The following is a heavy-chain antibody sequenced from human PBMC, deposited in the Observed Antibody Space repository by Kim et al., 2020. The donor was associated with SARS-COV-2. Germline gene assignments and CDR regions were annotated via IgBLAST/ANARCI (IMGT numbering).Heavy chain of an antibody. CDR2: IYPGDSDT. D-gene: IGHD3-10*01. CDR3: ARHTGRGNYYYYGMDV. CDR1: GSSFTSYW. V-gene: IGHV5-51*01. J-gene: IGHJ6*02. Sequence: GASLKISCKGSGSSFTSYWIGWVRQMPGKGLEWMGIIYPGDSDTRYSPSFQGQVTISADKSISTAYLQWSSLKASDTAMYYCARHTGRGNYYYYGMDVWGQGTTVTVSS.